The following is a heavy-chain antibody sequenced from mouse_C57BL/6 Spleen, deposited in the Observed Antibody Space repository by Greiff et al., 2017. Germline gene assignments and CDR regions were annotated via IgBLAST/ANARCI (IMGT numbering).Heavy chain of an antibody. J-gene: IGHJ3*01. CDR3: ARGNYGSSPFAY. V-gene: IGHV5-9*01. D-gene: IGHD1-1*01. Sequence: EVKLVESGGGLVKPGGSLKLSCAASGFNFSSYTMYWVRQTPEKRLEWVATISGGGGNTYYPDSVKGRFTITRDNAKNTLYLQMSSLRSEDTALYYCARGNYGSSPFAYWGQGTLVTVSA. CDR2: ISGGGGNT. CDR1: GFNFSSYT.